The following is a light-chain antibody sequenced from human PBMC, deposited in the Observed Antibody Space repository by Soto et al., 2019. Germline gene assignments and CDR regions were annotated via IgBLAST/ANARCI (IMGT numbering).Light chain of an antibody. V-gene: IGLV2-14*01. Sequence: QSVLTQPASVSGSPGQSITISCTGTSSDVGAYNHVAWYQQHPGKAPKFMIYEVSNRPSGVSNRFSGSKSGNTASLTISGLQAEDEADYYCISYTGSSTSYVFXTGTKVTVL. CDR2: EVS. J-gene: IGLJ1*01. CDR3: ISYTGSSTSYV. CDR1: SSDVGAYNH.